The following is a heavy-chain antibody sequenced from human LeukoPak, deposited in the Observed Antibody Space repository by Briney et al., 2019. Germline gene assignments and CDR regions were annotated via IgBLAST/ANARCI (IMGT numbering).Heavy chain of an antibody. CDR3: VRYEYGAFDI. CDR1: GFILSDHY. V-gene: IGHV3-11*04. D-gene: IGHD4/OR15-4a*01. Sequence: GGSLRLSCEASGFILSDHYMTWIRQAPGRGLEWLSYISRSGNIIYYADSVKGRFTISRDNAKNSLYLQMHSLRVEDTSVYYCVRYEYGAFDIWGQGTVVSVSS. J-gene: IGHJ3*02. CDR2: ISRSGNII.